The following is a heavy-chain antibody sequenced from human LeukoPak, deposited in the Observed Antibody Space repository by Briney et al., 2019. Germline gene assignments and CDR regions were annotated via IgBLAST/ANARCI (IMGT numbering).Heavy chain of an antibody. V-gene: IGHV4-39*07. CDR3: ARDSGSYSEFDY. CDR2: IYYSGST. D-gene: IGHD1-26*01. Sequence: PSETLSLTCTVSGGSISSSSYYWGWIRQPPGKGLEWIGSIYYSGSTYYNPSLKSRVTMSVDTSKNQFSLKLSSVTAADTAVYYCARDSGSYSEFDYWGQGTLVTVSS. J-gene: IGHJ4*02. CDR1: GGSISSSSYY.